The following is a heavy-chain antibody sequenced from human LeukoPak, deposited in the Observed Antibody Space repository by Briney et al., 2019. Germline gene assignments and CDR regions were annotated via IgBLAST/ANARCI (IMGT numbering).Heavy chain of an antibody. CDR1: GGTFSSYA. CDR2: IIPIFGTA. V-gene: IGHV1-69*05. Sequence: ASVKVSCKASGGTFSSYAINWVRQAPGQGPEWMGGIIPIFGTANYAQKFQGRVTITTDESTSTAYMELSSLRSEDTAVYYCARGGSSWYRWFDPWGQGTLVTVSS. J-gene: IGHJ5*02. CDR3: ARGGSSWYRWFDP. D-gene: IGHD6-13*01.